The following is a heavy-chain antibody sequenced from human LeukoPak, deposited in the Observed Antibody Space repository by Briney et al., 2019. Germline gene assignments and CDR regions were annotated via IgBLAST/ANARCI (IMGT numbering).Heavy chain of an antibody. CDR3: ATPTTVTMDYFDY. D-gene: IGHD4-17*01. J-gene: IGHJ4*02. V-gene: IGHV3-30*02. CDR2: IRYDGSNK. CDR1: GFTFSSYG. Sequence: PGGSLRLSCAASGFTFSSYGMHWVRQAPGKGLEWVAFIRYDGSNKYYADSVKGRFTISRDNSKNTLYLQMNSLRAEDTAVYYCATPTTVTMDYFDYWGQGTLVTISS.